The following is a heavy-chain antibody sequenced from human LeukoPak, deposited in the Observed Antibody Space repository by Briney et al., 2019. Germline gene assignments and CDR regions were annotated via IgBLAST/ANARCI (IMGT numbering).Heavy chain of an antibody. CDR1: GYTFTGYY. Sequence: ASVKVSCKASGYTFTGYYMHWVRRAPGQGLEWMGWINPNSGGTNYAQKFQGRVTMTRDTSISTAYMELSRLRSDDTAVYYCARGRDTAMVRREFDYWGQGTLVTVSS. CDR3: ARGRDTAMVRREFDY. V-gene: IGHV1-2*02. J-gene: IGHJ4*02. D-gene: IGHD5-18*01. CDR2: INPNSGGT.